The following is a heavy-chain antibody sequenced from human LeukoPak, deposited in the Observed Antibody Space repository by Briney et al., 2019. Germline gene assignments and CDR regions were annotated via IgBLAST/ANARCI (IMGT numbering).Heavy chain of an antibody. Sequence: RINSNSCVTASTHTFQGRVTITRDTNNKTVYMEMSSLTSDDTAVYYCARDLSSTSNCELDYWGQGTLVTVSS. CDR3: ARDLSSTSNCELDY. J-gene: IGHJ4*02. V-gene: IGHV1-2*06. CDR2: INSNSCVT. D-gene: IGHD7-27*01.